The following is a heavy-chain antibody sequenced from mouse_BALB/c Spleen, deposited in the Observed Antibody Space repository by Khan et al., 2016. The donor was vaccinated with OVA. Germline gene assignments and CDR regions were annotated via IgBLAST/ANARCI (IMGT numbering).Heavy chain of an antibody. J-gene: IGHJ2*01. V-gene: IGHV3-2*02. CDR2: ISYSGVT. CDR1: GYSITSGYA. D-gene: IGHD2-4*01. CDR3: ASGNYDAYYFDY. Sequence: EVELVESGPGLVKPSQSLSLTCTVTGYSITSGYAWNWIRQFPGNKLEWMGYISYSGVTSYTPSFKSRISITRDTSKNQFFLQLNSVTTEDTAAYYCASGNYDAYYFDYWGQGTTLTVSS.